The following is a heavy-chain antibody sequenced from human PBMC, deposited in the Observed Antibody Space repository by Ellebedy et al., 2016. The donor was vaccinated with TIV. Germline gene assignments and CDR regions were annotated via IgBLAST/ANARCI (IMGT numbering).Heavy chain of an antibody. CDR1: GFTFNSYA. Sequence: GESLKISCAASGFTFNSYAMIWVRQAPGRGLEWVSGISGGGVVTYYADSVKGRFTISRDSSKNTLYLQMNSLRAEDTAIYYCAKASRAFYYMDVWGQGTTVTVSS. D-gene: IGHD2/OR15-2a*01. V-gene: IGHV3-23*01. J-gene: IGHJ6*02. CDR3: AKASRAFYYMDV. CDR2: ISGGGVVT.